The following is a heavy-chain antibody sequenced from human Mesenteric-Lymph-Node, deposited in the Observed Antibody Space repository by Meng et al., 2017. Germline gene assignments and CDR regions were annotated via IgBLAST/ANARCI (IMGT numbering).Heavy chain of an antibody. Sequence: GESLKISCAASGLISSYPMHWVRQGPGKGLEWVAVISDDGYGYQYADSVKGRFIVSRDFSKNTVDLQMNSLRLEDTALYYCATKKGGSGRADWFDPWGQGTLVIVSS. J-gene: IGHJ5*02. CDR1: GLISSYP. V-gene: IGHV3-30*04. CDR2: ISDDGYGY. D-gene: IGHD2-15*01. CDR3: ATKKGGSGRADWFDP.